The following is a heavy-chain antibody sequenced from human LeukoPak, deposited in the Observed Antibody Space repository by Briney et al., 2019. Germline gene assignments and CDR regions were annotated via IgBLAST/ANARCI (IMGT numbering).Heavy chain of an antibody. CDR1: GYSISSGYY. Sequence: NPSETLSLTCTVSGYSISSGYYWGWIRPPPGKGLEWIGSIYHSGSTYYNPSLKSRVTISVDTSKNQFSLKLCSVTAADTAVYYCARDRIAAAATYWGQGTLVTVSS. D-gene: IGHD6-13*01. CDR3: ARDRIAAAATY. J-gene: IGHJ4*02. V-gene: IGHV4-38-2*02. CDR2: IYHSGST.